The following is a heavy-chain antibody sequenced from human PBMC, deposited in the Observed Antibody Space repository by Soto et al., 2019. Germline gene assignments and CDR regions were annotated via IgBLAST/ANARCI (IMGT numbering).Heavy chain of an antibody. J-gene: IGHJ4*02. CDR2: ISWNRGSI. V-gene: IGHV3-9*01. D-gene: IGHD5-12*01. Sequence: EVQLVESGGGLVQPGRSLRLSCAASGFTFHDYAMHLVRQAPGKGLEWVSGISWNRGSIGYADAVKGRFTISRDNAKNSLDLQMNSLSAEDTALYYCAKAFDGYDLVEYYFEYWGQGSLVIVSS. CDR3: AKAFDGYDLVEYYFEY. CDR1: GFTFHDYA.